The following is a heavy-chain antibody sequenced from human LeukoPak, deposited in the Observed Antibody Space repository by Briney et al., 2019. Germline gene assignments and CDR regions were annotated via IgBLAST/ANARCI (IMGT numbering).Heavy chain of an antibody. CDR2: IWYDGSNK. D-gene: IGHD3-22*01. CDR1: GFTFSSYG. V-gene: IGHV3-33*01. J-gene: IGHJ4*02. CDR3: ARDWAVGSSGPPGDY. Sequence: PGRSLRLSCAASGFTFSSYGMHWVRQAPGKGLEWVAVIWYDGSNKYYAASVKGRFTISRDNSKNTLYLQMNSLRAEDTAVYYCARDWAVGSSGPPGDYWGQGTLVTVSS.